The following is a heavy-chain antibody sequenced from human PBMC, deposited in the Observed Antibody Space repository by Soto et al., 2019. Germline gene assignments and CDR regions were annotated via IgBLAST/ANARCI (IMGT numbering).Heavy chain of an antibody. V-gene: IGHV1-2*02. CDR3: ARAGYCSGGSCSNWFDP. J-gene: IGHJ5*02. CDR2: INPNSGGT. Sequence: ASVKVSCKASGYTFTGYYMHWLRQAPGQGLEWMGWINPNSGGTNYAQKFQGRVTMTRDTSISTAYMELSRLRSDDTAVYYCARAGYCSGGSCSNWFDPWGQGTLVTVSS. D-gene: IGHD2-15*01. CDR1: GYTFTGYY.